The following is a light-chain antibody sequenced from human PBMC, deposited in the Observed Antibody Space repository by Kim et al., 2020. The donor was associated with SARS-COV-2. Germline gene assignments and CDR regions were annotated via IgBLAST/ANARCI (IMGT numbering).Light chain of an antibody. Sequence: QTATLTCTGNSNNICNQGAAWLQQHQGHPPKLRSYRNNNRPSGISERLSASRSGNTASLTITGLQPEDEADYYCSAWDSSLSAWVFGGGTQLTVL. V-gene: IGLV10-54*01. CDR2: RNN. CDR1: SNNICNQG. J-gene: IGLJ3*02. CDR3: SAWDSSLSAWV.